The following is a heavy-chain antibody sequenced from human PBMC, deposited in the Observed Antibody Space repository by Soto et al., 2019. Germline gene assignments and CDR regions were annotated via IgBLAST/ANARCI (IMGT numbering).Heavy chain of an antibody. CDR1: GFTFDDYA. CDR2: ISWNSGGI. CDR3: GKGSAATNYFYYATDV. D-gene: IGHD2-15*01. V-gene: IGHV3-9*01. Sequence: EVQLVESGGNLVQPGRSLRLSCVASGFTFDDYAMHWVRQVPGKGLEWVSGISWNSGGIGYADSVKGRFTISRDNAKNSLYLQMNSLRGEDTAVYYCGKGSAATNYFYYATDVWGQGTTVTVSS. J-gene: IGHJ6*02.